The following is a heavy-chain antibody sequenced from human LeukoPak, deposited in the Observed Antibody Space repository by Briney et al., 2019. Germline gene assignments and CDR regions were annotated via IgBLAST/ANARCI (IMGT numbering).Heavy chain of an antibody. J-gene: IGHJ3*01. V-gene: IGHV1-8*03. D-gene: IGHD6-19*01. Sequence: ASVNVSCTASGYTFNSYDINWVRQATGQGIEWMGWMNPKRGNTGYAHKFQGRVTITRNTSITTAYMELSSLRSEDTAVYYCAKSSGWDLDAFDLWGQGTMVTVSS. CDR3: AKSSGWDLDAFDL. CDR2: MNPKRGNT. CDR1: GYTFNSYD.